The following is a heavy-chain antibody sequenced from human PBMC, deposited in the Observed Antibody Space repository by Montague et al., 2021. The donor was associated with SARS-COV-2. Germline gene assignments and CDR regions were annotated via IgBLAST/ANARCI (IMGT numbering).Heavy chain of an antibody. D-gene: IGHD1-7*01. V-gene: IGHV3-49*04. CDR3: TSQPELELKSQRDDYYLGKDV. CDR2: IRSKLYGETK. CDR1: GFTFGESA. Sequence: SLRLSCAASGFTFGESALNWVRRAPGKGLEWVGLIRSKLYGETKEYAASVKGRFTFSRDDSTGIAYLQMNSLKTEDTAVYYCTSQPELELKSQRDDYYLGKDVWGQGTTVTVSS. J-gene: IGHJ6*02.